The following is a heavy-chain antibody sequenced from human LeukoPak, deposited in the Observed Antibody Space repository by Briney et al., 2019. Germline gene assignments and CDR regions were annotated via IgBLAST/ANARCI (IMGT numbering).Heavy chain of an antibody. D-gene: IGHD4-17*01. CDR2: IYYSGST. Sequence: SETLSLTCTVSGGSISSSSYYWGWIRQPPGKGLEWIGSIYYSGSTYYNPSLKSRVTISVDTPKNQFSLKLSSVTAADTAVYYCARPVGDYGDYARDWGQGTLVTVSS. CDR3: ARPVGDYGDYARD. J-gene: IGHJ4*02. V-gene: IGHV4-39*01. CDR1: GGSISSSSYY.